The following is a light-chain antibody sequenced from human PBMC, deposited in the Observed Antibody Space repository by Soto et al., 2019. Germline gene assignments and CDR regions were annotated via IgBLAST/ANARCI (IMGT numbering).Light chain of an antibody. CDR2: DAS. CDR1: QSVSSY. V-gene: IGKV3-11*01. J-gene: IGKJ4*01. Sequence: EIVLTQSPATLSLSPGERATLSCRASQSVSSYLAWYQQKPGQAPRLLIYDASNRATAIPARFSGSGSGTDFTLTISSLEPEDFAVYYCQQRSNWAPLTFGGGTKVEI. CDR3: QQRSNWAPLT.